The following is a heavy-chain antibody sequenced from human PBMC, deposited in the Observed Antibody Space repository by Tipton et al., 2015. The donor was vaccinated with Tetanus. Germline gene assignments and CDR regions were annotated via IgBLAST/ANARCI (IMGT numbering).Heavy chain of an antibody. Sequence: TLSLTCTVSGTSISDKKYYWGWIRQAPGKGLEWIASIYFQGSPYYSPSLKSRVSMSVDTAKNRFSLTLTSVTAADMAVYYCARSISAGSVWPYGHWGHGTLVTVSS. V-gene: IGHV4-39*07. D-gene: IGHD6-13*01. CDR2: IYFQGSP. J-gene: IGHJ4*01. CDR3: ARSISAGSVWPYGH. CDR1: GTSISDKKYY.